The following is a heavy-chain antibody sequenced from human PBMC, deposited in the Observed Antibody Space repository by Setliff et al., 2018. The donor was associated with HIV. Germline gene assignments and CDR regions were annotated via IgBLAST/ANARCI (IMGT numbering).Heavy chain of an antibody. CDR3: AIAYYGSGSHNAFDI. J-gene: IGHJ3*02. CDR1: GYTFTGYD. Sequence: GASVKVSCKASGYTFTGYDINWVRQATGQGLEWMGWMNPNSGNTGYAQKFQGRVTMTRNTSISTAYMELSSLSSEDTAVYYCAIAYYGSGSHNAFDIWGQGTMVTVSS. D-gene: IGHD3-10*01. CDR2: MNPNSGNT. V-gene: IGHV1-8*01.